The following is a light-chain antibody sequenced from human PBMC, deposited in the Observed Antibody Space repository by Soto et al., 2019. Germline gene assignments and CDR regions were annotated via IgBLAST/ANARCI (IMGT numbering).Light chain of an antibody. CDR3: STYTGSSTLS. Sequence: QSALTQPASVSGSPGQSITISCTGTSNDIGGYNYVSWYQQHPDKAPKLMIFEVSNRPSGVSDRFSGSKSGNTASLTISGLQAEDEADYYCSTYTGSSTLSFGGGTKVTVL. CDR2: EVS. J-gene: IGLJ2*01. V-gene: IGLV2-14*01. CDR1: SNDIGGYNY.